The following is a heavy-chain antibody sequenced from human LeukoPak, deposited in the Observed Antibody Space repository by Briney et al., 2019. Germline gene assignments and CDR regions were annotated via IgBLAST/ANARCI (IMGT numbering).Heavy chain of an antibody. CDR2: INHSGST. J-gene: IGHJ4*02. Sequence: PSETLSLTCAVYGGSFSGYYWSWIRQPPGKGLEWIGEINHSGSTNYNPSLKSRVTISVDTSKNQFSLKLSSVTAADTAVYYCARALDDFDYWGQGTLVTVSS. CDR3: ARALDDFDY. V-gene: IGHV4-34*01. CDR1: GGSFSGYY.